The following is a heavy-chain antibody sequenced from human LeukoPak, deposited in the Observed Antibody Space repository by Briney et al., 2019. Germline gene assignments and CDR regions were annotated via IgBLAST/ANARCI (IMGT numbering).Heavy chain of an antibody. V-gene: IGHV1-8*02. CDR3: ARGPTLVRGVIMPDSVGGMDV. D-gene: IGHD3-10*01. J-gene: IGHJ6*02. CDR2: MNPNSGNT. CDR1: GYTFTGYY. Sequence: ASVKVSCKASGYTFTGYYIHWVRQAPGHGLEWMGWMNPNSGNTGYAQKFQGRVTMTRNTSISTPYMELSSLRSEDTAVYYCARGPTLVRGVIMPDSVGGMDVWGQGTTVTVSS.